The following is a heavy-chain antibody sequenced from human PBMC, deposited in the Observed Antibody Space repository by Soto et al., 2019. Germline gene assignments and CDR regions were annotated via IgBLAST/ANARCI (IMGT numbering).Heavy chain of an antibody. CDR1: GFTFSDYY. J-gene: IGHJ1*01. CDR2: ITSSGSNK. D-gene: IGHD3-10*02. V-gene: IGHV3-11*04. CDR3: AREPPNPPYYYVYFQH. Sequence: GGSLRLSCAASGFTFSDYYMNWVRLAPGKGLEWVSYITSSGSNKYYADSVKGRFTISRDNAKNSLYLQMNSLRAEDTAVYYCAREPPNPPYYYVYFQHWGQGTLVTVSS.